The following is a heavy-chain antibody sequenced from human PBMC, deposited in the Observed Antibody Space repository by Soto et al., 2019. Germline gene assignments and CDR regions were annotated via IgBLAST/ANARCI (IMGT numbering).Heavy chain of an antibody. V-gene: IGHV3-23*01. CDR3: AKDLAYYYGSGALDY. D-gene: IGHD3-10*01. Sequence: EVQLLESGGGLVQPGGSLRLSCAASGFTFSSYAMSWVRQAPGKGLEWVSAISGSGGSAYYADSVKGRFTISRDNSKNTLYLQMNSLRAEDTAVYYCAKDLAYYYGSGALDYWGQGTLVTVSS. CDR1: GFTFSSYA. CDR2: ISGSGGSA. J-gene: IGHJ4*02.